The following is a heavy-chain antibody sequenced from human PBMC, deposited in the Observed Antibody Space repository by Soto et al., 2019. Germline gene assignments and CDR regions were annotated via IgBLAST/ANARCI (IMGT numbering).Heavy chain of an antibody. CDR2: ISSSGSTI. Sequence: GGSLRLSCAASGFTFSSYEMNWVRQAPGKGLEWVSYISSSGSTIYYADSVKGRFTISRDNAKNSLYLQMNSLRAEDTAVYYCARHYDSSGYYPSAASDYWGQGTLVTVSS. V-gene: IGHV3-48*03. CDR1: GFTFSSYE. J-gene: IGHJ4*02. CDR3: ARHYDSSGYYPSAASDY. D-gene: IGHD3-22*01.